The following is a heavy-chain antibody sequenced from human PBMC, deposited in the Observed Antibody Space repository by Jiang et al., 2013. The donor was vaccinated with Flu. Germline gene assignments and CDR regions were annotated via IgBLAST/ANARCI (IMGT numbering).Heavy chain of an antibody. J-gene: IGHJ3*02. CDR2: IGTAGDP. Sequence: VQLLESGGGLVQPGGSLRLSCAASGFTFSSYDMHWVRQATGKGLEWVSAIGTAGDPYYPGSVKGRFTISRENAKNSLYLQMNSLRAGDTAVYYCARGRAYCSSTSCYWWDAFDIWGQGTMVTSLQ. V-gene: IGHV3-13*05. CDR1: GFTFSSYD. CDR3: ARGRAYCSSTSCYWWDAFDI. D-gene: IGHD2-2*01.